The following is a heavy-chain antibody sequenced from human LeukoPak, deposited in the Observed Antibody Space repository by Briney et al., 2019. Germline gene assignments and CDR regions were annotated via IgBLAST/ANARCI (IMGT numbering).Heavy chain of an antibody. Sequence: ASVKVSCKASGYTFTSYGITWVRQAPGQGLEWMGWISVYNGNTNYAQKLQGRVTMTTDTSTSAAYMELRSLRSDDTAVYYCARATYFDILTGYYKGFYFDPWGQGTLVTVSS. CDR2: ISVYNGNT. J-gene: IGHJ5*02. D-gene: IGHD3-9*01. CDR1: GYTFTSYG. CDR3: ARATYFDILTGYYKGFYFDP. V-gene: IGHV1-18*01.